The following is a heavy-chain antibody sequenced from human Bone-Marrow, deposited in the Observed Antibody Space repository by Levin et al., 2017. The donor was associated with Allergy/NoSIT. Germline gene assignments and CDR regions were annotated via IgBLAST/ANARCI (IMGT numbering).Heavy chain of an antibody. CDR3: TDIGADY. D-gene: IGHD2-15*01. V-gene: IGHV3-74*01. CDR1: GFTFSSHW. CDR2: IHNDGSST. J-gene: IGHJ4*02. Sequence: GASVKVSCATSGFTFSSHWMEWVRQAPGKGLEWVSHIHNDGSSTDYADSVKGRFTISRDNAKNMLYLQMNSLRAEDTAVYYCTDIGADYWGQGTLVTVSS.